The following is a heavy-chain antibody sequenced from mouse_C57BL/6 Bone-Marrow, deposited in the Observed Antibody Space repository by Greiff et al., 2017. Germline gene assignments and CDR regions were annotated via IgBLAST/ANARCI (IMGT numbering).Heavy chain of an antibody. CDR1: GFTFSDYG. J-gene: IGHJ3*01. D-gene: IGHD2-2*01. CDR3: ARGDYAYEGAWFAY. V-gene: IGHV5-17*01. Sequence: EVKLVESGGGLVKPGGSLKLSCAASGFTFSDYGIHWVRQAPEKGLKWVAYISSGSSTIYYTDTVKGRFTISRANAKNTLFLQMTSLRSEDTAMYYCARGDYAYEGAWFAYWGQGTLVTVSA. CDR2: ISSGSSTI.